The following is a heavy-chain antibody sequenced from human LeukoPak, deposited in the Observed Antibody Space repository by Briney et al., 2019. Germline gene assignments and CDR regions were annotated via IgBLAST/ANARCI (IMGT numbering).Heavy chain of an antibody. CDR3: ARKARASGYYYYMDV. J-gene: IGHJ6*03. V-gene: IGHV4-39*07. Sequence: PSETLSLTCTVSGGSISSSSYYWGWIRQPPGKGLEWIGSIYYSGSTYYNPSLKSRVTISVDTSKNQFSLKLSSVTAADTAVYYCARKARASGYYYYMDVWGKGTTVTVSS. CDR1: GGSISSSSYY. D-gene: IGHD1-26*01. CDR2: IYYSGST.